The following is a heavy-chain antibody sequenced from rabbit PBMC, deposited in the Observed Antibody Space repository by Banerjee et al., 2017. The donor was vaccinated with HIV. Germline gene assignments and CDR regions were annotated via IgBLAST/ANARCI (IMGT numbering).Heavy chain of an antibody. D-gene: IGHD1-1*01. Sequence: QSLEESGGDLVKPGASLTLTCKASGFDFSSYYMCWVRQAPGKGLEWIACIYNGDGSTWYASWAKGRFTISKTSSTTVTLQMTSLTAADTATYFCARGSRGGYALIHLDLWGQGTLVTVS. CDR1: GFDFSSYY. CDR3: ARGSRGGYALIHLDL. V-gene: IGHV1S40*01. CDR2: IYNGDGST. J-gene: IGHJ3*01.